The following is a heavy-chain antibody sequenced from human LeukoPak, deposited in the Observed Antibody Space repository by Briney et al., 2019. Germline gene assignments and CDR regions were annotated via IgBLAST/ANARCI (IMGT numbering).Heavy chain of an antibody. Sequence: SETLSLTCAVDGGSFSNYYWSWIRQPPGKGLEWIGEINRNGSTNYNPSLKSRVTISIDTSKNQFSLRLNSVTAEDTAVYYCARLDYYDSSGYYSHVQLDYWGQGTLVTVSS. D-gene: IGHD3-22*01. J-gene: IGHJ4*02. V-gene: IGHV4-34*01. CDR3: ARLDYYDSSGYYSHVQLDY. CDR1: GGSFSNYY. CDR2: INRNGST.